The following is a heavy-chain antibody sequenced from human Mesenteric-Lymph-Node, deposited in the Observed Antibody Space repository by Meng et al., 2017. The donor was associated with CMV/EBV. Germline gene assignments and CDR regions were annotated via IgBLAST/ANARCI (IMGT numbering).Heavy chain of an antibody. CDR3: ARLKEDDGMDV. J-gene: IGHJ6*02. CDR2: IYYDGST. Sequence: SETLSLTCTVAGASGTSGTYYWTWIRQPPGKGLEWIGYIYYDGSTNDNPSLKSRVSSSVDTSKNHFSLKLSSVTAADTAVYDCARLKEDDGMDVWGQGTTVTVSS. CDR1: GASGTSGTYY. V-gene: IGHV4-61*03.